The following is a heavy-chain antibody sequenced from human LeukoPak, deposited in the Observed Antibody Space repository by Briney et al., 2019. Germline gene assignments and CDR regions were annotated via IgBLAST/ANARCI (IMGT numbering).Heavy chain of an antibody. V-gene: IGHV4-31*03. D-gene: IGHD3-3*01. Sequence: SQTLSLTCTVSGGSISSGGYYWSWIRQHPGKGLEWIGYIYYSGSTYYNPSLKSRVTISVYTSKNQFSLKLSSVTAADTAVYYCARDAREYDFWSGNYYYYYMDVWGKGTTVTVSS. J-gene: IGHJ6*03. CDR3: ARDAREYDFWSGNYYYYYMDV. CDR2: IYYSGST. CDR1: GGSISSGGYY.